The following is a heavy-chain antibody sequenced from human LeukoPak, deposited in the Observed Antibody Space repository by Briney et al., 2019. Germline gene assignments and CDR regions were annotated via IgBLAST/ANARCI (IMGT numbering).Heavy chain of an antibody. CDR3: ARDQHGSGTHKCYFDY. CDR2: ISGGGSTI. Sequence: GGSLRLSCEASGFTFSSYEMNWVRQAPGKGLEWVSYISGGGSTIYYADSMKGRFSISRDNAKNSLSLQMNSLRAEDTAVYYCARDQHGSGTHKCYFDYWGQGTLVTVSS. D-gene: IGHD3-10*01. J-gene: IGHJ4*02. CDR1: GFTFSSYE. V-gene: IGHV3-48*03.